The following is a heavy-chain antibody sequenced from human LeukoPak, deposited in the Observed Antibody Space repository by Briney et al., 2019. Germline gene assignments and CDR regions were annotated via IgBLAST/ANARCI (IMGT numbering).Heavy chain of an antibody. D-gene: IGHD5-24*01. CDR3: ARDLKVATISLAFDY. J-gene: IGHJ4*02. CDR2: ISSNGGST. V-gene: IGHV3-64*01. Sequence: GGSLRLSCAASGLTISSYAMHWVRQAPGKGLEYVSAISSNGGSTYYANSVKGRFTISRDNSKNTLYLQMGSLRAEDMAVYYCARDLKVATISLAFDYWGQGTLVTVSS. CDR1: GLTISSYA.